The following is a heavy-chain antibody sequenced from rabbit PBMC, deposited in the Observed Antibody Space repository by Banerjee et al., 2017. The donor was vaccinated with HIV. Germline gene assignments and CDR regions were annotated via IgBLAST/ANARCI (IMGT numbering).Heavy chain of an antibody. CDR1: GFSLSSSYN. V-gene: IGHV1S40*01. Sequence: QSLEESGGDLVKPGASLTLTCTASGFSLSSSYNMCWVRQAPGKGLEWIGCINTGSDNTYYATWAKGRFTTSKTSSTTVTLQMTSLTAADTATYFCARGGGNDYDWYFALWGPGTLVTVS. J-gene: IGHJ4*01. D-gene: IGHD6-1*01. CDR3: ARGGGNDYDWYFAL. CDR2: INTGSDNT.